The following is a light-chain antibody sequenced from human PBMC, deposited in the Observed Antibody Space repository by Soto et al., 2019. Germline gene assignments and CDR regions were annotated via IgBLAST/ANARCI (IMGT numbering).Light chain of an antibody. V-gene: IGKV3-20*01. CDR2: DVS. Sequence: EIVLTQSPGTLSLSPGERATLSCRASQSVSSSYLAWYQQKAGQAPRLLIYDVSSRATGTPDRFSGSGSGTVFTLTISRLEPEDFAVYYCQQYGSSPTFGQGTKVEIK. J-gene: IGKJ1*01. CDR1: QSVSSSY. CDR3: QQYGSSPT.